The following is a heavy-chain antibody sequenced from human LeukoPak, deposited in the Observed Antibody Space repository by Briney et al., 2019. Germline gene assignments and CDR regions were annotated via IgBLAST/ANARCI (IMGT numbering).Heavy chain of an antibody. CDR3: ATDHPTATWAVAGTRAFDI. CDR1: GYTLTELS. J-gene: IGHJ3*02. Sequence: ASVKVSCKVSGYTLTELSMHWVRQAPGKGLGWMGGFDPEDGGTIYAQKFQGRVTMTEDTSTDTVYMELSSLRSEDTAVYYCATDHPTATWAVAGTRAFDIWGQGTMVTVSS. V-gene: IGHV1-24*01. CDR2: FDPEDGGT. D-gene: IGHD6-19*01.